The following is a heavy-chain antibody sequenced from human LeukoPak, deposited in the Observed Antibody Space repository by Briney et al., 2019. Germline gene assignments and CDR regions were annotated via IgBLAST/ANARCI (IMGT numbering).Heavy chain of an antibody. CDR2: IYYSGST. Sequence: PSETLSLTCTVSGGSIRSGSHYWAWIRQPPGKGLEWIGSIYYSGSTYYNPSLENRVTISIDTSKNHFSLKLSSLSAADTSVYYCAKRDDSGGNLVDFWGQGTLVTVS. J-gene: IGHJ4*02. CDR1: GGSIRSGSHY. D-gene: IGHD3-22*01. V-gene: IGHV4-39*02. CDR3: AKRDDSGGNLVDF.